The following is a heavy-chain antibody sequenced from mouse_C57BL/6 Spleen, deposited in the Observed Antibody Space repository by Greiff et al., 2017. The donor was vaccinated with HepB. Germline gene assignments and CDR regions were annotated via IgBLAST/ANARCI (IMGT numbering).Heavy chain of an antibody. Sequence: QVQLQQPGAELVKPGASVKLSCKASGYTFTSYWMHWVKQRPGQGLEWIGMIHPNSGSTNYNEKFKSKATLTVDKSSSTAYMQLSSLTSEDSAVYYCARGAYGSSFYYYAMGYWGQGTSVTVSS. CDR2: IHPNSGST. D-gene: IGHD1-1*01. CDR1: GYTFTSYW. CDR3: ARGAYGSSFYYYAMGY. V-gene: IGHV1-64*01. J-gene: IGHJ4*01.